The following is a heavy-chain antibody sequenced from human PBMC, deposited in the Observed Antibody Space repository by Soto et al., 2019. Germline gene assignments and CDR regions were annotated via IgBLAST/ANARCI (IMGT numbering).Heavy chain of an antibody. CDR2: ISAYNGNT. J-gene: IGHJ3*02. D-gene: IGHD3-9*01. CDR1: GYTFTSYG. CDR3: ARDWGLRYFDWLPNDAFDI. Sequence: GASVKVSCKASGYTFTSYGISWVRQAPGQGLEWMGWISAYNGNTNYAQKLQGRVTMTTDTSTSTAYMELRSLRSDDTAVYYCARDWGLRYFDWLPNDAFDIWGQGTMVTVS. V-gene: IGHV1-18*01.